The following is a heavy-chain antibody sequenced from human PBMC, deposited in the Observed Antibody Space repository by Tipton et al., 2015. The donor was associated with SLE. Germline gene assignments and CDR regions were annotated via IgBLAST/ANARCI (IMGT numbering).Heavy chain of an antibody. D-gene: IGHD3-16*01. J-gene: IGHJ4*02. CDR3: ARMEGMITYGGIAGL. Sequence: TLSLTCGVSGFSISSDYYWGWIRQPPGQGLEWIGRIFHGGNTYYNPSLKSRFTISIDTSKNQFSLNLTSVTAADTAVYYCARMEGMITYGGIAGLWGQGTVVTVSS. V-gene: IGHV4-38-2*01. CDR2: IFHGGNT. CDR1: GFSISSDYY.